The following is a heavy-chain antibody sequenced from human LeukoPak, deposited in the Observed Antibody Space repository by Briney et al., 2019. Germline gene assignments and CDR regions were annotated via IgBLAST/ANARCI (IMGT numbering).Heavy chain of an antibody. Sequence: SETLSLTCTVSGGSISSGDYYWSWIRQPPGKGLEWIGYIYYSGSTYYNPSLKSRVTISVDTSKNQFSLKLSSVAAADTAVYYCAGPVVPAAEDAFDIWGQGTMVTVSS. CDR1: GGSISSGDYY. V-gene: IGHV4-30-4*08. J-gene: IGHJ3*02. CDR2: IYYSGST. D-gene: IGHD2-2*01. CDR3: AGPVVPAAEDAFDI.